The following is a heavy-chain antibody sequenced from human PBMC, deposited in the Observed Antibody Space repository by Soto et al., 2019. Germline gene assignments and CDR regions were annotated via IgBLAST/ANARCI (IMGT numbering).Heavy chain of an antibody. V-gene: IGHV4-39*01. J-gene: IGHJ3*02. CDR3: ARRGSKDIVVVPAAPLAFDI. CDR1: GGSLSSSGCY. Sequence: SETLSLTCPVAGGSLSSSGCYWGWIRQPPGKGLEWIGSIYYSGSTYYNPSLKSRVTISVDTSKNQFSLKLSSVTAADTAVYYCARRGSKDIVVVPAAPLAFDIWGQGTMVTVSS. D-gene: IGHD2-2*01. CDR2: IYYSGST.